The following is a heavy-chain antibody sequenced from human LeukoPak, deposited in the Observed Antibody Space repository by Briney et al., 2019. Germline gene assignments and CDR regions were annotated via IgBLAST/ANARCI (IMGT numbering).Heavy chain of an antibody. D-gene: IGHD3-22*01. J-gene: IGHJ4*02. CDR3: ARQDSSGYYDYYFDY. V-gene: IGHV4-39*01. CDR1: GGSIISSSYY. Sequence: SEALSLTCTVSGGSIISSSYYWGWIRQPPGKGLEWIGTISYTGNTYYNPSLKSRVTISVDTSKNQFSLKLSSVTAADTTVYYCARQDSSGYYDYYFDYWGQGTLVTVSS. CDR2: ISYTGNT.